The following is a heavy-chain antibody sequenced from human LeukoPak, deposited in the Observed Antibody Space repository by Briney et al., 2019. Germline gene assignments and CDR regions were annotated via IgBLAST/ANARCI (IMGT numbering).Heavy chain of an antibody. CDR3: ARGGKQWLVKTYYYYGMDV. V-gene: IGHV1-2*06. J-gene: IGHJ6*02. CDR1: GYTFTVYY. CDR2: INPNSGGT. Sequence: GASVKVSCKASGYTFTVYYMHWVRQAPGQGLEWMGLINPNSGGTNYAQKFQGRVTMTRDTSISTAYMELSRLRSDDTAVYYCARGGKQWLVKTYYYYGMDVWGQGTTVTVSS. D-gene: IGHD6-19*01.